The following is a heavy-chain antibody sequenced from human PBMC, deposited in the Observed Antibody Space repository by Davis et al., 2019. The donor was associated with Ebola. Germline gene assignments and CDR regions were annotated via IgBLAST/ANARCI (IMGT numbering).Heavy chain of an antibody. V-gene: IGHV1-8*01. Sequence: AASVKVSCKASLYTFTSYDIHWVRQATGQGLEWMGWVNPNSGNTGYAQKFQGRVSMTRNTSISTAYMELRSLRSEDTAVYYCARGNSGSSDYWGQGTLVTVSS. CDR2: VNPNSGNT. D-gene: IGHD1-26*01. J-gene: IGHJ4*02. CDR3: ARGNSGSSDY. CDR1: LYTFTSYD.